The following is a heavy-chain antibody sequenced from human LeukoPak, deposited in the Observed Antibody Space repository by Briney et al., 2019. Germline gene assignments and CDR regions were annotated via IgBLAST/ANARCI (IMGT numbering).Heavy chain of an antibody. Sequence: GGSLRLSCAASGFTFSSYAMHWVRQAPGKGLEWVAAISYDGSNKYYADSVKGRFTISRDNSKNTLYLQMNSLRAEDTAVYYCARAGGNYYDSSGYYLDFDYWGQGTLVTVSS. J-gene: IGHJ4*02. CDR3: ARAGGNYYDSSGYYLDFDY. D-gene: IGHD3-22*01. V-gene: IGHV3-30-3*01. CDR2: ISYDGSNK. CDR1: GFTFSSYA.